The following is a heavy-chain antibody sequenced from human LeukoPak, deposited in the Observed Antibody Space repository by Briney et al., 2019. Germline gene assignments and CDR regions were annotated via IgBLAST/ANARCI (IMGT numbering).Heavy chain of an antibody. J-gene: IGHJ6*02. V-gene: IGHV4-61*02. CDR1: GGSISSGSYY. CDR3: AREDTRSRYYYFYGMDV. D-gene: IGHD5-18*01. CDR2: IYTSGST. Sequence: SETLSLTCTVSGGSISSGSYYWSWIRQPAGKGLEWIGRIYTSGSTNYNPSLKSRVTISVDTSKNQFSLKLSSVTAADTAVYYCAREDTRSRYYYFYGMDVWGQGTTVTVSS.